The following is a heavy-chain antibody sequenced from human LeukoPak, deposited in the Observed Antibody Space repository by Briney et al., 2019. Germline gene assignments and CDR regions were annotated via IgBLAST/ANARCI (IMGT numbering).Heavy chain of an antibody. V-gene: IGHV4-34*01. CDR2: INHSGST. CDR3: ARGRGYYDILTGYFPFGY. J-gene: IGHJ4*02. Sequence: PSETLSLTCAVYGGSFSGYHWSWIRQPPGKGLEWIGEINHSGSTNYNPSLKSRVTISVDTSKNQFSLKLSSVTAADTAVYYCARGRGYYDILTGYFPFGYWGQGTLVTVSS. CDR1: GGSFSGYH. D-gene: IGHD3-9*01.